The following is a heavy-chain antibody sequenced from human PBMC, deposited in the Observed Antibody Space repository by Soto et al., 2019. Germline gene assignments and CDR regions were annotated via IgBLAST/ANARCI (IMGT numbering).Heavy chain of an antibody. CDR1: AGSISSSNW. D-gene: IGHD3-22*01. CDR2: IHHSGST. Sequence: QVQLQESGPGLVKPSGTLSLTCAVSAGSISSSNWWTWVRQSPGKGLEWIGEIHHSGSTNDNPSLNSRVTRSVDKSKNQFSLKLTSVTAADTADYYCARTSYYDSSGYYNMDVWGQGTKVTVSS. V-gene: IGHV4-4*02. CDR3: ARTSYYDSSGYYNMDV. J-gene: IGHJ6*02.